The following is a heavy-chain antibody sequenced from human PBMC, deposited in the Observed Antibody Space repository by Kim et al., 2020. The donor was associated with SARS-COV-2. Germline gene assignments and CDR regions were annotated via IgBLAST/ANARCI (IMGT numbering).Heavy chain of an antibody. V-gene: IGHV3-33*01. D-gene: IGHD2-2*01. CDR3: ARSPPRSRSTHSYYMDV. Sequence: GGSLRLSCAASGFTFSNFGMHWVRQAPGKGLEWVADIWNDGSNEYYADSVKGRFSISRDNSKKTMDVQMNSLRAEDTALYYCARSPPRSRSTHSYYMDV. J-gene: IGHJ6*03. CDR1: GFTFSNFG. CDR2: IWNDGSNE.